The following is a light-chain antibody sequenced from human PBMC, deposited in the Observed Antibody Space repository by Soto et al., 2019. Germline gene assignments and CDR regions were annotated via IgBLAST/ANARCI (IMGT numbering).Light chain of an antibody. J-gene: IGKJ3*01. CDR3: QQYNNWQFT. V-gene: IGKV3-15*01. CDR1: QSVSSN. CDR2: GAS. Sequence: EIVMTQSPATLYVSPGERATLSCRASQSVSSNLAWYQQKPGQAPRLLIYGASTRATGIPARFSGSGSGTELTLTISSLQSEDFAVYYCQQYNNWQFTFGPGTKVDIK.